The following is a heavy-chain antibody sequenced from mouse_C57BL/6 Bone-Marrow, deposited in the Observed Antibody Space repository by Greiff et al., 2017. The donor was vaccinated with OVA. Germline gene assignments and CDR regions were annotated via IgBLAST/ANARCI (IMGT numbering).Heavy chain of an antibody. CDR1: GFTFSDYG. V-gene: IGHV5-15*01. CDR2: ISNLAYSI. CDR3: ARQYYGSSYNWYFDV. J-gene: IGHJ1*03. Sequence: EVQLVESGGGLVQPGGSLKLSCAASGFTFSDYGMAWVRQAPRKGPEWVAFISNLAYSIYYADTVTGRFTISRENAKNTLYLEMSSLRSEDTAMYYCARQYYGSSYNWYFDVWGTGTTVTVSS. D-gene: IGHD1-1*01.